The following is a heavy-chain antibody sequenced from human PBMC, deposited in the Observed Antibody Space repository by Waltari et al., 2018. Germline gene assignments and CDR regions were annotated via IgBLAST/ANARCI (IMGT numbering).Heavy chain of an antibody. CDR1: GGSFSGYY. CDR2: INLSGNT. Sequence: QVQLQQWGAGLLQPSETLSLTCAVYGGSFSGYYWGWIRQPPGKGLEWSGEINLSGNTNHNPSLRSRVTSVVDRAKSQFSLKLNSVTAADTAVYYCVRLEDCTGPGGNCYSGDSFAMDVWGQGTTVTVSS. J-gene: IGHJ6*02. D-gene: IGHD2-8*02. V-gene: IGHV4-34*02. CDR3: VRLEDCTGPGGNCYSGDSFAMDV.